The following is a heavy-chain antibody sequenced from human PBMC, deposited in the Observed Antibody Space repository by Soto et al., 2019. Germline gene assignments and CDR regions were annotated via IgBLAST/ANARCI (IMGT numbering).Heavy chain of an antibody. D-gene: IGHD3-16*01. CDR1: GYIVSSISAA. V-gene: IGHV6-1*01. Sequence: TLSLTFTISGYIVSSISAAWNLLRQSPSRGLQWLGRTYYRSTWSNDYAGSVKSRITINPDTFENQVSLQLYSVTPEETAVYYCAGVSSFRGMDVWGQGTPVTVSS. CDR3: AGVSSFRGMDV. CDR2: TYYRSTWSN. J-gene: IGHJ6*02.